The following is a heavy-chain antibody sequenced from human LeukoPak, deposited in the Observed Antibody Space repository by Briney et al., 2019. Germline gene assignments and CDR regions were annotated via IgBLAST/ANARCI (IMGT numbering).Heavy chain of an antibody. Sequence: GGSLTLSCAASGFTFYDYAMHWVRQAPGKGLEWVSGINWNSDTRAYADSVKGRFAISRDNAKNTLYLQMNSLRAEDTAVYYCVRDGEGSTPFDSWGQGTLVTVSS. CDR1: GFTFYDYA. CDR2: INWNSDTR. J-gene: IGHJ4*02. V-gene: IGHV3-9*01. D-gene: IGHD2-2*01. CDR3: VRDGEGSTPFDS.